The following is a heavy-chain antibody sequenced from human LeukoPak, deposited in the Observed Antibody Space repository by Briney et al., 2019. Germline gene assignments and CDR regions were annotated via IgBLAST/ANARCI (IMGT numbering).Heavy chain of an antibody. CDR1: GFTFSSYW. V-gene: IGHV3-7*01. J-gene: IGHJ4*02. CDR3: ARVGTSLLLWFGELLSHFDY. D-gene: IGHD3-10*01. CDR2: IKQDGSEK. Sequence: GGSLRLSCAASGFTFSSYWMSWVRQAPGKGLEWVANIKQDGSEKYYVDSVKGRFTISRDNAKNSLYLQMNSLRAGDTAVYYCARVGTSLLLWFGELLSHFDYWGQGTLVTVSS.